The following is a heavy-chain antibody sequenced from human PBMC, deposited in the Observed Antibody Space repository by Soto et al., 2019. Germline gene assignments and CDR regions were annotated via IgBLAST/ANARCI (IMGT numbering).Heavy chain of an antibody. V-gene: IGHV4-59*08. CDR2: IYYSGST. CDR1: GGSISSYY. D-gene: IGHD2-8*01. Sequence: SETLSLTCTVSGGSISSYYWSWIRQPPGKGLEWIGYIYYSGSTNYNPSLKSRVTISVDTSKNQFSLKLSSVTAADTAVYYCARLRRMYCTNGACYASYYYYYMDVWGKGTTVTVSS. CDR3: ARLRRMYCTNGACYASYYYYYMDV. J-gene: IGHJ6*03.